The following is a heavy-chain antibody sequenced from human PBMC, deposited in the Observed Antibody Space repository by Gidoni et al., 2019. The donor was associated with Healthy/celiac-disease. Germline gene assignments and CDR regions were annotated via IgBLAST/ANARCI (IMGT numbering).Heavy chain of an antibody. V-gene: IGHV4-59*01. J-gene: IGHJ5*02. CDR1: GGSISRYY. D-gene: IGHD2-2*01. CDR3: AREVVVVPAAISGSESNWFDP. CDR2: IYYSGRT. Sequence: QVQLQESGPGLVKPSETLSLTCTAPGGSISRYYWTWIRQPPGKGLEWSGYIYYSGRTNYNPSLKSRVTISVDTSKNQFSLKLSSVTAADTAVYYCAREVVVVPAAISGSESNWFDPWGQGTLVTVSS.